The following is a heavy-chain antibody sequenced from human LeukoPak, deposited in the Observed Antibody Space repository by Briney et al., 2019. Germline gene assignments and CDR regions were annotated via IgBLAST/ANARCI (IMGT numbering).Heavy chain of an antibody. D-gene: IGHD6-25*01. V-gene: IGHV4-59*08. J-gene: IGHJ4*02. CDR2: IYYSGST. Sequence: SETLSLTCTVSGGSITSYYWSWIRQPPGKGLEWIGYIYYSGSTNYNPSLKSRVTISVDTSKNQFSLKLTSVTAADTALYYCARHGAAAKFDYWGQGTLDTVSS. CDR3: ARHGAAAKFDY. CDR1: GGSITSYY.